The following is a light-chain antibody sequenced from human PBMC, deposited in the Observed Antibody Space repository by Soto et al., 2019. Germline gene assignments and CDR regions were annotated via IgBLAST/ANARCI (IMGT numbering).Light chain of an antibody. J-gene: IGKJ4*01. CDR1: QSVSSY. V-gene: IGKV3-11*01. CDR2: DAS. Sequence: EIVLTQSPATLSLSPGERATLSCRASQSVSSYLAWYQQKPGQAPRLLIYDASNRATGIPARFSGSGSGTDFTLTNSSLEPEDFGGYYCQRRSNWLTFGGGTKVEIK. CDR3: QRRSNWLT.